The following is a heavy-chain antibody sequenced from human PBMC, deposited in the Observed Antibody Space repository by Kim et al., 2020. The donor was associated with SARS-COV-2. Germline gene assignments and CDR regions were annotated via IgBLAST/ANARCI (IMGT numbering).Heavy chain of an antibody. CDR1: GFTFSSYG. J-gene: IGHJ5*02. D-gene: IGHD2-15*01. V-gene: IGHV3-30*18. CDR2: ISYDGSNK. Sequence: GGSLRLSCAASGFTFSSYGMHWVRQAPGKGLEWVAVISYDGSNKYYADSVKGRFTISRDNSKNTLYLQMNSLRAEDTAVYYCAKSPWGRYCSGGSCYRSWFDPWGQGTLVTVSS. CDR3: AKSPWGRYCSGGSCYRSWFDP.